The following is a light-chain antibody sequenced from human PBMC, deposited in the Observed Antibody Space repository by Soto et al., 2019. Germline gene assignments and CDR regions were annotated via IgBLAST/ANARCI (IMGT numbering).Light chain of an antibody. Sequence: QPVLTQPPSASASLGASVTLTCTLSSGYSNYKVDWYQQRPGKGPRFVMRVGAGGLVGSKGDGIPDRFSALGSGLNRYLIIKDIQEEDETDYHCGADHGSGSTFVYVFGTGTKVTVL. CDR2: VGAGGLVG. CDR1: SGYSNYK. CDR3: GADHGSGSTFVYV. V-gene: IGLV9-49*01. J-gene: IGLJ1*01.